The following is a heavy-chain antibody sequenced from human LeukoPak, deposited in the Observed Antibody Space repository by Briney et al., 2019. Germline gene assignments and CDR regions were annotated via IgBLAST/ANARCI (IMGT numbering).Heavy chain of an antibody. CDR1: GFTFDDYG. CDR3: AREIGYCAGGNCYFGAFDV. V-gene: IGHV3-9*01. D-gene: IGHD2-15*01. CDR2: ISWNSGSI. Sequence: GGSLRLSCVASGFTFDDYGMHWVRQAPGKGLEWVSGISWNSGSIAFADSVKGRFTISRDNARNSLYLQMNSLRPEDTAVYYCAREIGYCAGGNCYFGAFDVWGQGTMVSVSS. J-gene: IGHJ3*01.